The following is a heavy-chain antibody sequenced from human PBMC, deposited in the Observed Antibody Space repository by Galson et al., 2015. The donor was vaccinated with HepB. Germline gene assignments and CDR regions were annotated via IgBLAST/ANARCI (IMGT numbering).Heavy chain of an antibody. J-gene: IGHJ3*02. CDR1: GFTFSSYG. Sequence: SLRLSCAASGFTFSSYGMHWVRQAPGKGLEWVAVLSYDGSNKYYADSVKGRFTISRDNFKNTIYLHMNSLRAEDTAVYYCAKLYSTTWYPFHETFDIWGQGTMVTVSS. V-gene: IGHV3-30*18. D-gene: IGHD6-13*01. CDR2: LSYDGSNK. CDR3: AKLYSTTWYPFHETFDI.